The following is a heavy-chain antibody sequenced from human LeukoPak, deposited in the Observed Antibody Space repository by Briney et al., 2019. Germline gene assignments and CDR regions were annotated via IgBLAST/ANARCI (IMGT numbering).Heavy chain of an antibody. D-gene: IGHD3-3*01. Sequence: PPGRSLRLSCAASGFTFSSYGMHWVRQVPGKGLEWVAVISYDGSNKYYADSVKGRFTISRDNSKNTLYLQMNSLRAEDTAVYYCAKDFGYGMDVWGQGTTVTVSS. CDR3: AKDFGYGMDV. CDR2: ISYDGSNK. V-gene: IGHV3-30*18. J-gene: IGHJ6*02. CDR1: GFTFSSYG.